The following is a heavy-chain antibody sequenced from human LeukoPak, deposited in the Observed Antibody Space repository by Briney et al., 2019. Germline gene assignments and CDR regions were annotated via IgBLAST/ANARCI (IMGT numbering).Heavy chain of an antibody. CDR2: ISSSSSYI. Sequence: GGSLRLSCAASGFTFSSYSMNWVRQAPGKGLEWVSFISSSSSYIYYTDSVKGRFTISRDNAKNSLYLQMNSLRAEDTAVYYCAREGGRTYYYYCMGVWGQGSTVTVSS. V-gene: IGHV3-21*01. D-gene: IGHD1-14*01. J-gene: IGHJ6*02. CDR1: GFTFSSYS. CDR3: AREGGRTYYYYCMGV.